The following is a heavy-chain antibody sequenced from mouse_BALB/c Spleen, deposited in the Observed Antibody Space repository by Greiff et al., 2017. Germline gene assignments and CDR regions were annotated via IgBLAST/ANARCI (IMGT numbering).Heavy chain of an antibody. V-gene: IGHV1-87*01. D-gene: IGHD1-1*01. Sequence: VQLQQSGAELARPGASVKLSCKASGYTFTSYWMQWVKQRPGQGLEWIGAIYPGDGDTRYTQKFKGKATLTADKSSSTAYMQLSSLASEDSAVYYCARRYYGTAYYAMDYWGQGTSVTVSS. CDR1: GYTFTSYW. CDR2: IYPGDGDT. CDR3: ARRYYGTAYYAMDY. J-gene: IGHJ4*01.